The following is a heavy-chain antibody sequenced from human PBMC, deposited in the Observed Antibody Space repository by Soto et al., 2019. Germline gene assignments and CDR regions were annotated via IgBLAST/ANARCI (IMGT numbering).Heavy chain of an antibody. CDR3: ARDLSEYSSSSPLVGY. CDR2: IIPIFGTA. D-gene: IGHD6-6*01. Sequence: QVQLVQSGAEVKKPVSSVTVSCKASGGTFSSYAISWVRQAPGQGLEWMGGIIPIFGTANYEQKFQGRVTITADESTSTAYMELSSLRSEDTAVYYCARDLSEYSSSSPLVGYWGQGTLVTVSS. V-gene: IGHV1-69*01. J-gene: IGHJ4*02. CDR1: GGTFSSYA.